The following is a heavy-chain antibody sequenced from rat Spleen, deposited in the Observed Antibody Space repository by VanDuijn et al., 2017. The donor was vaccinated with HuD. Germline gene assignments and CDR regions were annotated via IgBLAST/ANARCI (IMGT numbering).Heavy chain of an antibody. CDR2: ISTSGGST. CDR1: GFTFNNYW. CDR3: ATDITTDYFDY. D-gene: IGHD1-10*01. Sequence: EVQLVESGGGLVKPGRSMKLSCSASGFTFNNYWMGWVRQAPTKGLEWVATISTSGGSTYYRDSVKGRFTISRDNAKSTLYLQMDSLRSEDTATYYCATDITTDYFDYWGQGVMVTVSS. V-gene: IGHV5-25*01. J-gene: IGHJ2*01.